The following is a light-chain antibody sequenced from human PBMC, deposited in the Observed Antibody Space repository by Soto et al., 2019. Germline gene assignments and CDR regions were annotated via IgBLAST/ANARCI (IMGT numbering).Light chain of an antibody. V-gene: IGKV3-15*01. CDR2: GAS. CDR1: QSVSSD. J-gene: IGKJ1*01. Sequence: EIVLTQSPGTLSLSPGERATLSCRASQSVSSDLAWYHQKPGQAPRLLIYGASTRATGIPARFSGSGSGTDFTLTIDRLEPEDFAVYYCQQYNNWPPWTFGQGTKVDIK. CDR3: QQYNNWPPWT.